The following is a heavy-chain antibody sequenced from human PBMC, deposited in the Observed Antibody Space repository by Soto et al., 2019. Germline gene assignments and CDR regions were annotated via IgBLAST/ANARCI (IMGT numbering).Heavy chain of an antibody. CDR3: ARDPYYDSSGYLASNAMDV. J-gene: IGHJ6*02. V-gene: IGHV3-53*04. CDR2: IYSDGST. Sequence: PGGSLRLSCAASGFTASSNYMSWVRQAPGKGLEWVSVIYSDGSTYYADSVKGRFTISRHNSKNTLYLQMNSLRAEDTAVYYCARDPYYDSSGYLASNAMDVWGQGTTVTVS. CDR1: GFTASSNY. D-gene: IGHD3-22*01.